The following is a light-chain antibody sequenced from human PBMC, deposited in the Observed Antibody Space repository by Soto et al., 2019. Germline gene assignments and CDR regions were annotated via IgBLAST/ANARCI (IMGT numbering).Light chain of an antibody. V-gene: IGLV2-14*01. CDR2: DVS. J-gene: IGLJ2*01. Sequence: QSVLTQPASVSGSPGQSITISCTGTSSDVGGYNYVSWYPQHPGKAPKLMIYDVSNRPSGVSNRFSGSKSGNTATLTISGLQAEDEADYYCSSYTSSRPVFGGGTKLTVL. CDR3: SSYTSSRPV. CDR1: SSDVGGYNY.